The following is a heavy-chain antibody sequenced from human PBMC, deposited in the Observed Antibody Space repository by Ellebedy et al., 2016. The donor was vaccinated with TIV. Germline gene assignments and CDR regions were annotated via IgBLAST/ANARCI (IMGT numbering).Heavy chain of an antibody. CDR2: IYYSGST. CDR3: ARGRYNWIGDYYYGMDV. D-gene: IGHD1-1*01. J-gene: IGHJ6*02. V-gene: IGHV4-61*01. CDR1: GYSISSGYY. Sequence: SETLSLXCTVSGYSISSGYYWGWIRQPPGKGLEWIGYIYYSGSTNYNPSLKSRVTISVDTSKNQFSLKLSSVTAADTAVYYCARGRYNWIGDYYYGMDVWGQGTTVTVSS.